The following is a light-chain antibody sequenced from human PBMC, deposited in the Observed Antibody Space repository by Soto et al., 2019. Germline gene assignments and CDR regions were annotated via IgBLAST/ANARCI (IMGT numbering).Light chain of an antibody. CDR1: QSISNSY. CDR3: QHYGASPYT. Sequence: EIVLTQSPGTLSLSPGQRATLSCRASQSISNSYLAWYQHKPGQPPRLLIHGASTRATCIPDRFSGSQSWTGFTLNISRLEPEDSAVGYCQHYGASPYTFGLGNNLEIK. CDR2: GAS. J-gene: IGKJ2*01. V-gene: IGKV3-20*01.